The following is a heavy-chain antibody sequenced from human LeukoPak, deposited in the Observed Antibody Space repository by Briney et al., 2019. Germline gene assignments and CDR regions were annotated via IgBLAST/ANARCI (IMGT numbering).Heavy chain of an antibody. V-gene: IGHV4-34*01. J-gene: IGHJ5*02. CDR2: INHSGST. Sequence: KPSETLSLTCAAYGGSFSAYYWSWIRQPPGKGLEWIGEINHSGSTNYNPSLKSRVTISIDTSKNQFSLEMSSVTAADTAVYYCARGRGARSSRWYNWFDPWGQGTLVTVSS. CDR1: GGSFSAYY. CDR3: ARGRGARSSRWYNWFDP. D-gene: IGHD6-13*01.